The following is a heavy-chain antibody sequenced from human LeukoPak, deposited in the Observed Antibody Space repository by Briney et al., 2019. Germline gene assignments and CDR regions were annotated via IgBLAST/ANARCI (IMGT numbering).Heavy chain of an antibody. D-gene: IGHD5-18*01. CDR1: GYTFTSYG. V-gene: IGHV1-18*01. Sequence: ASVKVSCKASGYTFTSYGISWVRQAPGQGLEWMGWISAYNGNTNYAQKLQGRVTMTTDTSTSTAYMEPRSLRSDDTAVYYCARHRGGYSFDAFDIWGQGTMVTVSS. CDR2: ISAYNGNT. CDR3: ARHRGGYSFDAFDI. J-gene: IGHJ3*02.